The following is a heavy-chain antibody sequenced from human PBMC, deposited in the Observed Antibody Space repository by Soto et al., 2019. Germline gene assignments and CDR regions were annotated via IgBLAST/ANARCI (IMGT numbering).Heavy chain of an antibody. Sequence: QVQLVQSGAEVKKPGSSVKVSCKASGGTFSSYTISWVRQAPGQGLEWMGRIIPILGIANYAQKFQGRVTITADKSTSTAYMELSSLRSEDTGVYYCARDPSAGDSAGYWGQGTLVTVSS. J-gene: IGHJ4*02. CDR2: IIPILGIA. D-gene: IGHD2-21*01. V-gene: IGHV1-69*08. CDR3: ARDPSAGDSAGY. CDR1: GGTFSSYT.